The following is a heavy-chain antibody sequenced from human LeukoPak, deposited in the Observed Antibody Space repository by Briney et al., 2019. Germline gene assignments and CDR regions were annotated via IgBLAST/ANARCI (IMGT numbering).Heavy chain of an antibody. CDR2: FYHSGST. V-gene: IGHV4-38-2*01. J-gene: IGHJ5*02. CDR3: ARHDFYSNYPHNWFDP. Sequence: SETLSLTCAVSGYSISSGYYWGWIRPPPGKGLEWIGSFYHSGSTYYNPSLKSRVTISVDTSKNQFSLKLSSVTAADTAVYYCARHDFYSNYPHNWFDPWGQGTLVTVSS. D-gene: IGHD4-11*01. CDR1: GYSISSGYY.